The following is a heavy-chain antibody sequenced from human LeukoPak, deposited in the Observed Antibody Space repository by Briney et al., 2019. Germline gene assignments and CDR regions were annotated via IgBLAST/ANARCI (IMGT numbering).Heavy chain of an antibody. CDR1: GFTFSDYW. V-gene: IGHV3-7*01. CDR3: AKEATGSVDY. CDR2: IKQDGSQK. Sequence: GGSLRLSCAASGFTFSDYWMSWVRQAPGKGLEWVANIKQDGSQKYYVDSMKGRFTISRDNAKNSLYLQMNSLRAEDTAVYYCAKEATGSVDYWGQGTLVTVSS. J-gene: IGHJ4*02.